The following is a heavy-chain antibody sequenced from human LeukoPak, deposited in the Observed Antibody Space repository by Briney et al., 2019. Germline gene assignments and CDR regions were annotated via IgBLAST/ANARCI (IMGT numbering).Heavy chain of an antibody. D-gene: IGHD3-10*01. V-gene: IGHV3-23*01. J-gene: IGHJ4*02. CDR1: GFTFSSYS. CDR3: AKGTEGRPYYFDY. Sequence: GGSLRLSCAASGFTFSSYSMNWVRQAPGKGLEWVSAISGSGGSTYYADSVKGRFTISRDNSKNTLYLQMNSLRAEDTAVYYCAKGTEGRPYYFDYWGQGTLVTVSS. CDR2: ISGSGGST.